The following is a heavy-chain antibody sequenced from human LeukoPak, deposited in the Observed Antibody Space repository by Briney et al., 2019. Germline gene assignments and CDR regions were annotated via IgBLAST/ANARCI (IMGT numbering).Heavy chain of an antibody. J-gene: IGHJ4*02. CDR1: GYTFTGYY. V-gene: IGHV1-2*02. CDR3: ARRGGRSSSWYCY. D-gene: IGHD6-13*01. CDR2: INPNSGGT. Sequence: ASVKVSCKASGYTFTGYYMHWVRQAPGQGLEWMGWINPNSGGTNYAQKFQGRVTMTRDTSTSTVYMELSSLRSEDTAVYYCARRGGRSSSWYCYWGQGTLVTVSS.